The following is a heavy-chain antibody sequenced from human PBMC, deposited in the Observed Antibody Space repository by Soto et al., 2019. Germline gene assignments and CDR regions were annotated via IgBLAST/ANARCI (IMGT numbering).Heavy chain of an antibody. CDR3: ARVPYGGSYWREFDY. CDR1: GFTFSSYS. D-gene: IGHD1-26*01. J-gene: IGHJ4*02. V-gene: IGHV3-21*01. Sequence: EVQLVESGGGLVKPGGSLRLSCAASGFTFSSYSMNWVRQAPGKGLEWVSSIFISSSYIYYADSVKGRFTISIDNAKNSLYLQMNSLRADDTAVYYCARVPYGGSYWREFDYWGQGTLVTVSS. CDR2: IFISSSYI.